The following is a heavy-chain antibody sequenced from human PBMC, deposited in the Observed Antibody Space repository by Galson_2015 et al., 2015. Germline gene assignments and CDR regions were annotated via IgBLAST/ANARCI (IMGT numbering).Heavy chain of an antibody. Sequence: SLRLSCAASGFTFDDYAMHWVRQAPGKGLEWVSGISWKSGKIGYADSLKGRFTISRDNAKNSLYLQMYSLGAEDTALYYCAKGGGSGTYLFYYFDYWGQGTLVTVSS. V-gene: IGHV3-9*01. D-gene: IGHD3-10*01. J-gene: IGHJ4*02. CDR1: GFTFDDYA. CDR2: ISWKSGKI. CDR3: AKGGGSGTYLFYYFDY.